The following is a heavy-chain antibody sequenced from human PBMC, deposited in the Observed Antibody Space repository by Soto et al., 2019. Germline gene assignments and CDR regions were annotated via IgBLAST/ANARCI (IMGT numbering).Heavy chain of an antibody. D-gene: IGHD5-12*01. Sequence: GGSLRLSCAASGFTFSSYAMHWVRQAPGKGLEWVAVISYDGSNKYYADPVKGRFTISRDNSKNTLYLQMNSLRAEDTAVYYCARGYKWLRLFDYWGQGTLVTVSS. J-gene: IGHJ4*02. CDR1: GFTFSSYA. V-gene: IGHV3-30-3*01. CDR2: ISYDGSNK. CDR3: ARGYKWLRLFDY.